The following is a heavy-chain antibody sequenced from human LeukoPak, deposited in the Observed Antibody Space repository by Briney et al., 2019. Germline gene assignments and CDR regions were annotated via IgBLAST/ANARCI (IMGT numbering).Heavy chain of an antibody. CDR3: ARGFGIAAAGITTHGPHTNKYNWFDP. J-gene: IGHJ5*02. Sequence: KTSQTLSLTCTVSGGSISYSNSYWGWIRQPPGKGLEWIGNIYFSGSTYYKQSLKSRVTISVDTSKNQFSLKLRSVTAADTAVYYCARGFGIAAAGITTHGPHTNKYNWFDPWGQGTLVTVSS. D-gene: IGHD6-13*01. V-gene: IGHV4-39*07. CDR2: IYFSGST. CDR1: GGSISYSNSY.